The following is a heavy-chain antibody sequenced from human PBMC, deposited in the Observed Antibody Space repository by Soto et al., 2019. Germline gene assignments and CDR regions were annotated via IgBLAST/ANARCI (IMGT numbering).Heavy chain of an antibody. CDR2: ISGSGGST. CDR1: GFTFSSYA. D-gene: IGHD2-2*01. CDR3: AKAGDIVVVPAAISFDY. Sequence: GGSLRLSCAASGFTFSSYAMSWVRQAPGKGLEWVSAISGSGGSTYYADSVKGRFTISRDNSKNTLYLQMNSLRAEDTAVYYCAKAGDIVVVPAAISFDYWGQGTLVTVSS. V-gene: IGHV3-23*01. J-gene: IGHJ4*02.